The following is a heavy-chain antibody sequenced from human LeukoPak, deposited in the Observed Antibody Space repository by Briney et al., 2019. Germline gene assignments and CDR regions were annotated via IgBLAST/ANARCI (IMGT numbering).Heavy chain of an antibody. CDR2: IRGNGITT. D-gene: IGHD5-24*01. Sequence: GGSLRLSCVASGFTFNNYAMNWVRQAPGRGLEWVSGIRGNGITTYYADSVKGRFTISRDNSKNTVYLQMNSLRAEDTAIYYCAKDDRWLQYNDWGQGTLVTVSS. V-gene: IGHV3-23*01. CDR3: AKDDRWLQYND. CDR1: GFTFNNYA. J-gene: IGHJ4*02.